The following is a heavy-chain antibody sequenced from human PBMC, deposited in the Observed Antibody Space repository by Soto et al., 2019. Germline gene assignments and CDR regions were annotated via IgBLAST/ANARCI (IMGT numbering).Heavy chain of an antibody. J-gene: IGHJ4*02. V-gene: IGHV3-23*01. D-gene: IGHD2-15*01. CDR1: GFTFSSYA. CDR2: ISGSGGST. CDR3: AKGWFLSNLDY. Sequence: PGGSLRLSCAAAGFTFSSYAMTWVRQAPGKRLEWVSAISGSGGSTYYADSVKGRFTISRDNSKNTLYLQMNSLRAEDTAVYYCAKGWFLSNLDYWGQGTLVTVSS.